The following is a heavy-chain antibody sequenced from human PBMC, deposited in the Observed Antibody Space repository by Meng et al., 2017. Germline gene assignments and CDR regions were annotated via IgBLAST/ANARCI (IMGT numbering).Heavy chain of an antibody. CDR3: ATMIVVNY. Sequence: LGESGGGVVQPGRSLRLSCAASGFTFSSYAMHWVRQAPGKGLEWVAVISYDGSNKYYADSVKGRFTISRDNSKNTLYLQMNSLRAEDTAVYYCATMIVVNYWGQGTLVTVSS. D-gene: IGHD3-22*01. CDR1: GFTFSSYA. V-gene: IGHV3-30*01. CDR2: ISYDGSNK. J-gene: IGHJ4*02.